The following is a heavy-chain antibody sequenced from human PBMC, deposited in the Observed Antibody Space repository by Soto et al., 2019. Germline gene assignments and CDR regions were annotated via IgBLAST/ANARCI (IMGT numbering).Heavy chain of an antibody. V-gene: IGHV1-18*01. CDR3: ARDHFDYYGSGSYYPFDY. CDR2: ISAYNGNT. CDR1: GYTFTSYG. D-gene: IGHD3-10*01. J-gene: IGHJ4*02. Sequence: ASVKVSCKASGYTFTSYGISWVRQAPGQGLEWMGWISAYNGNTNYAQKLQGRVTMTTDTSTSTAYMELRSLRSDDTAVYYCARDHFDYYGSGSYYPFDYWGQGTLVTVSS.